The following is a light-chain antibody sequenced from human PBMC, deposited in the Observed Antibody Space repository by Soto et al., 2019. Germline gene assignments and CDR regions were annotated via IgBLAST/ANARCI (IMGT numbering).Light chain of an antibody. CDR3: SSYADSNSYV. Sequence: QSVLTQPPSASGSPGQSVTISCTGTSSDVGGYNYVYWYQQHPGKAPKLMIYEVTKRPSGVPDCFSGSKSGNTASLTVSGLQAEDEADYYCSSYADSNSYVFGTGTKLTVL. J-gene: IGLJ1*01. CDR2: EVT. CDR1: SSDVGGYNY. V-gene: IGLV2-8*01.